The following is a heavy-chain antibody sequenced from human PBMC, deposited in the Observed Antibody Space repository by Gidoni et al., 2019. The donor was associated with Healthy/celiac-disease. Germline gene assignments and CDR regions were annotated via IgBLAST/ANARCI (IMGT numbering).Heavy chain of an antibody. D-gene: IGHD3-10*01. CDR3: ARGPNQVRGVITQRFDY. CDR2: INHSGST. CDR1: GGSFRCYY. V-gene: IGHV4-34*01. J-gene: IGHJ4*02. Sequence: QVQLQQWGAGLLKPSETLSLTCAVYGGSFRCYYWSWIRQPPGKGLEWIGEINHSGSTNYNPSLKSRVTISVDTSKNQFSLKLSSVTAADTAVYYCARGPNQVRGVITQRFDYWGQGTLVTVSS.